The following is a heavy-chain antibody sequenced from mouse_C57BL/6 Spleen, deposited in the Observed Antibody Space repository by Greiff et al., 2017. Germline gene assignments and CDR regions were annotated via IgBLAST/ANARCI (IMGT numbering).Heavy chain of an antibody. CDR2: IHPNSGSP. J-gene: IGHJ4*01. CDR3: ASCFYNSIPYAKDY. Sequence: VQLQQPGAELVKPGASVKLSCKASGYTFTSYWMHWVKQRPGQGLEWIGMIHPNSGSPYYNEKFKSKATLTVDKSSSTAYMQLSSLTSADSAVYYCASCFYNSIPYAKDYWGQRNSVTVSS. V-gene: IGHV1-64*01. D-gene: IGHD2-5*01. CDR1: GYTFTSYW.